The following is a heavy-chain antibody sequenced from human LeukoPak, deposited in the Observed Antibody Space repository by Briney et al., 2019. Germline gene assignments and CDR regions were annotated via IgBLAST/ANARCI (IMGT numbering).Heavy chain of an antibody. J-gene: IGHJ6*03. CDR1: GFTFSSYW. CDR3: ATGFFYFYYMDV. CDR2: IKQDGSEK. Sequence: QPGGSLRLSCAASGFTFSSYWVSWVRQAPGKGLEWVANIKQDGSEKYYVDSVKGRFTISRDNAKNSLYLQMNSLRAEDTAVYYCATGFFYFYYMDVWGKGTTVTISS. D-gene: IGHD1-1*01. V-gene: IGHV3-7*01.